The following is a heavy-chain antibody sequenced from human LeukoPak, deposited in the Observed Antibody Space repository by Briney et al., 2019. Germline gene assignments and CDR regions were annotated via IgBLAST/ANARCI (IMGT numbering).Heavy chain of an antibody. Sequence: GGSLRLSCTASGFTFSNYAMSWVRQAPGKGLEWVSGISWNSGSIGYADSVKGRFTISRDNAKNSLYLQMNSLRAEDTALYYCARSISRYCSGGSCSSGWDYWGQGTLVTVSS. J-gene: IGHJ4*02. V-gene: IGHV3-9*01. D-gene: IGHD2-15*01. CDR3: ARSISRYCSGGSCSSGWDY. CDR2: ISWNSGSI. CDR1: GFTFSNYA.